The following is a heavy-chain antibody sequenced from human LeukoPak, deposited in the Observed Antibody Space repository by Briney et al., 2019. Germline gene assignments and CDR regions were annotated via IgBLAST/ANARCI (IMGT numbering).Heavy chain of an antibody. D-gene: IGHD3-10*01. Sequence: GGSLRLSCAASGFTFSSYAMSWVRQAPGKGLEWVSAISGSGGSTYYADSVKGRFTISRDNSKNTLYLQMNSLRAEDTAVYYCAKDLVRGVIPPYYYYYYGMDVWGQGTTVTVSS. J-gene: IGHJ6*02. V-gene: IGHV3-23*01. CDR3: AKDLVRGVIPPYYYYYYGMDV. CDR1: GFTFSSYA. CDR2: ISGSGGST.